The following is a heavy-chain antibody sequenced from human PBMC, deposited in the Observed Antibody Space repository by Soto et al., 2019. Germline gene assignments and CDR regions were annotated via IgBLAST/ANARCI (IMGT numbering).Heavy chain of an antibody. D-gene: IGHD2-21*02. Sequence: GESLKISFQGSGYSFTTHWITWVRQTPGKGLEWMGGIDPSNSYINYSPSFQGHVPISVDRSISTAYLQWSRLEASDHAIDYCARRLSGPKEEYTAYYFYGLDVWGQGTKVTGSS. CDR3: ARRLSGPKEEYTAYYFYGLDV. V-gene: IGHV5-10-1*01. J-gene: IGHJ6*01. CDR2: IDPSNSYI. CDR1: GYSFTTHW.